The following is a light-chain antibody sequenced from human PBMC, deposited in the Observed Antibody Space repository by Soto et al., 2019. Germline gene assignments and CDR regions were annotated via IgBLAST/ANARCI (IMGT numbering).Light chain of an antibody. CDR2: GSS. V-gene: IGKV3-20*01. Sequence: VLTQSPGTLSLSPGDRATLSCRASQSVSNNYFAWYQQKPGQAPRLLIFGSSDRFTGIPDRFSGSGSATNFTLTISRLEHEDFAVYYCRQYGSSPPYTFGQGTKLEIK. J-gene: IGKJ2*01. CDR3: RQYGSSPPYT. CDR1: QSVSNNY.